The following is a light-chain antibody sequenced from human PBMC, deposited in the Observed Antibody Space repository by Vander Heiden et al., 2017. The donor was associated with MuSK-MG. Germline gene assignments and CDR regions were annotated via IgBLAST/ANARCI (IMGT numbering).Light chain of an antibody. J-gene: IGKJ1*01. V-gene: IGKV1-39*01. CDR2: DVS. Sequence: DIQMTQSPSFLSASVGDRVTITCRASQSINNYLNWYQQKPGRAPKVVIYDVSTLERGVPSRFSGSGSGTDFTLTISSLQPEDFATYYCQQTHNIPVTFGQGTKVEIK. CDR1: QSINNY. CDR3: QQTHNIPVT.